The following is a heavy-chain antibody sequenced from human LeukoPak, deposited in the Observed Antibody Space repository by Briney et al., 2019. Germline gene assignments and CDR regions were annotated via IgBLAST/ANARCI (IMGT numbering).Heavy chain of an antibody. J-gene: IGHJ4*02. D-gene: IGHD2-15*01. CDR2: VKHDGSEK. CDR1: GFTFSSYC. Sequence: GGSLRLSCAASGFTFSSYCMTWVRQAPGKGLEWVANVKHDGSEKYYVDSVKGRFTISRYNAKNSLYLQMNSLRAEDTAVYYCARDRRYCSGGSCYPNYFDYWGQGTLVTVSS. V-gene: IGHV3-7*03. CDR3: ARDRRYCSGGSCYPNYFDY.